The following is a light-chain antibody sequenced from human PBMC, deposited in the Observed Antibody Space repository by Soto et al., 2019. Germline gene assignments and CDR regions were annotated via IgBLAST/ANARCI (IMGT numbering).Light chain of an antibody. J-gene: IGKJ5*01. Sequence: DIQMTQSPSSLSASVGERGSTTCRGSQSIRSYLNWYQQKPGKAPKLLIYAASSLQSGVPSRFSGTGSGKDFTLTISTLQPEDFATYYCQQSYSTPPITFGQGTRLEIK. V-gene: IGKV1-39*01. CDR1: QSIRSY. CDR2: AAS. CDR3: QQSYSTPPIT.